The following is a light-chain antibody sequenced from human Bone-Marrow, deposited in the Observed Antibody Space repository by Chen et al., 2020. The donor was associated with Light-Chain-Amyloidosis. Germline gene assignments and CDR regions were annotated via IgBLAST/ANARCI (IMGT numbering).Light chain of an antibody. Sequence: EIVMTQSPATLSVSPGERATLSCRASQSVSSSYLAWYQQKPGQAPRLLIYGASSRATGIPDRFSGSGSGTDFTLTISRLEPEDFAVYYCQQYGSSPPVTFGGGTKVEIK. J-gene: IGKJ4*01. V-gene: IGKV3-20*01. CDR1: QSVSSSY. CDR3: QQYGSSPPVT. CDR2: GAS.